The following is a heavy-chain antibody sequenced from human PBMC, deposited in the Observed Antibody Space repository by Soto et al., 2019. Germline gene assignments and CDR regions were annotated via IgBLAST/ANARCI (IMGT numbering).Heavy chain of an antibody. CDR2: ITGSGNYI. J-gene: IGHJ5*02. CDR1: GFTFRSYT. D-gene: IGHD3-10*01. Sequence: GGSLRLSCVASGFTFRSYTMHWVRQAPGKGLEWVSSITGSGNYIYYTDSVKGRFTISRDNARNSLFLQMNSLRVEDTAVYYCVRGGHGSGSYLGSSWGQGILVTVSS. V-gene: IGHV3-21*04. CDR3: VRGGHGSGSYLGSS.